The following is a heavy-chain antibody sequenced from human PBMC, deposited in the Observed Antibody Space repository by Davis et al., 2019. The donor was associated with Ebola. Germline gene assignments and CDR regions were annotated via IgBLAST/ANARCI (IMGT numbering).Heavy chain of an antibody. CDR1: GFTFSSYS. D-gene: IGHD5-18*01. Sequence: GESLKISCAASGFTFSSYSMNWVRQAPGKGLEWVSSISSSSSYIYYADSVKGRFTISRDNSKNTLYLQMNSLRAEDTAVYYCAKDPLPERLDTAMVGQMGYWGQGTLVTVSS. J-gene: IGHJ4*02. V-gene: IGHV3-21*04. CDR3: AKDPLPERLDTAMVGQMGY. CDR2: ISSSSSYI.